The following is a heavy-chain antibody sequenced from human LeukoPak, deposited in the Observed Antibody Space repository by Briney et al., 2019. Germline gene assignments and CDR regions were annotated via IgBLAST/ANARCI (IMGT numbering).Heavy chain of an antibody. V-gene: IGHV3-9*01. J-gene: IGHJ4*02. Sequence: GGSLRLSCAASGFTFDDYAMHWVRQAPGKGLEWVSGVSWNSDSIGYADSVKGRFTISRDNAKNSLYLQMNSLRAEDTALYYCAKGKWYSGTYHFDYWGQGTLVTVSS. CDR1: GFTFDDYA. CDR3: AKGKWYSGTYHFDY. D-gene: IGHD1-26*01. CDR2: VSWNSDSI.